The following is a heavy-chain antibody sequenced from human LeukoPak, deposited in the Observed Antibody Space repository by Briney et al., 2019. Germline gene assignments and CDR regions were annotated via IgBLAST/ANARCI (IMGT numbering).Heavy chain of an antibody. CDR3: ARGRYYYGSGSYYVTPERRLQPFDY. Sequence: SETLCLTCAVYGGSFSGYYWSWIRQPPGRGLEWIGGINHSGSTNYNPSLKSRVTISVDTSKNQFSLKLSSVTAADTAVYYCARGRYYYGSGSYYVTPERRLQPFDYWGQGTLVTVSS. J-gene: IGHJ4*02. CDR2: INHSGST. D-gene: IGHD3-10*01. V-gene: IGHV4-34*01. CDR1: GGSFSGYY.